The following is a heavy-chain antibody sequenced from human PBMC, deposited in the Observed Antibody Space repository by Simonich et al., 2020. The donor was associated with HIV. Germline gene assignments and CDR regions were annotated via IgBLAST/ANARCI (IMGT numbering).Heavy chain of an antibody. V-gene: IGHV1-69-2*01. Sequence: EVQLVQSGAEVKKPGATVKISCTDSGYTFTDYYIHGVQQDPGKGLEWMGLVEPEDVEAVFAEKVQDRVTITADTSTDTAYMELSGLRSEDTAVYYCATPSLAATAFDYWGQGTLVTVSS. D-gene: IGHD2-15*01. J-gene: IGHJ4*02. CDR1: GYTFTDYY. CDR2: VEPEDVEA. CDR3: ATPSLAATAFDY.